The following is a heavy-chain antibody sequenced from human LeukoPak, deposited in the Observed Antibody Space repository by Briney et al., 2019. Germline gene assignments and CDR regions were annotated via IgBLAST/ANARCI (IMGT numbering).Heavy chain of an antibody. CDR2: IYHSGNT. CDR3: ARDRASGRAFDI. CDR1: GYSISSGYY. J-gene: IGHJ3*02. V-gene: IGHV4-38-2*02. Sequence: SETLSLTCAVSGYSISSGYYWGWIRQPPGKGLEWIGSIYHSGNTYYNPSLKSRVTTSVDTSKNEFSLKVSSVTAADTAVYYCARDRASGRAFDIWGQGTVVTVSS. D-gene: IGHD1-14*01.